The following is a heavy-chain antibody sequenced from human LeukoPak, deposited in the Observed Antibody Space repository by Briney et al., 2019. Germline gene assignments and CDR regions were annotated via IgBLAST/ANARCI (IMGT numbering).Heavy chain of an antibody. V-gene: IGHV4-39*07. Sequence: PSETLSLTRTVSGGSISSSSYFWGWIRQPPGKGLEWIGSIYYSGSTYYNPSLKSRVTISVDTSKNQFSLKLSSVTAADTAVYYCAREVIAQANYYDSSGYLRYFDYWGQGTLVTVSS. CDR3: AREVIAQANYYDSSGYLRYFDY. CDR1: GGSISSSSYF. J-gene: IGHJ4*02. CDR2: IYYSGST. D-gene: IGHD3-22*01.